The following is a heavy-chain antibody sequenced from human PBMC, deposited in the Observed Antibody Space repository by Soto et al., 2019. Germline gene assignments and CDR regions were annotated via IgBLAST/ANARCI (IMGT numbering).Heavy chain of an antibody. D-gene: IGHD3-22*01. Sequence: ASVKVACKASGYTFTSYYINWVRQATGQGLEWMGWMNPNSGNTGYAQKFQGRVTMTRNTSISTAYMELSSLRSEDTAVYYCARKAYYYDSSGYPPLYPWGQGTLVTVSS. CDR2: MNPNSGNT. V-gene: IGHV1-8*01. CDR3: ARKAYYYDSSGYPPLYP. CDR1: GYTFTSYY. J-gene: IGHJ5*02.